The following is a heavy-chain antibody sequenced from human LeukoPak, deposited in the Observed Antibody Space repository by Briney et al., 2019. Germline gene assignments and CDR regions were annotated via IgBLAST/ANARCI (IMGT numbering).Heavy chain of an antibody. Sequence: GGSLRLSCAVSGITLSNYGMSWVRQAPGKGLEWVANIQQDGSAKYYVDSVKGRFTISRDNAKNSLYLQMNSLRAEDTAVYYCARFSLYDNSGYYSWLFDFWGQGTLVTVSS. CDR1: GITLSNYG. D-gene: IGHD3-22*01. CDR2: IQQDGSAK. V-gene: IGHV3-7*01. CDR3: ARFSLYDNSGYYSWLFDF. J-gene: IGHJ4*02.